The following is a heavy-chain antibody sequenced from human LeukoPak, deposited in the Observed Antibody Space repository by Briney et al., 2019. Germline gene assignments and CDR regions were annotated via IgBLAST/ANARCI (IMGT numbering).Heavy chain of an antibody. CDR1: GFTFDDYA. D-gene: IGHD7-27*01. Sequence: PGRSLRLSCAASGFTFDDYAMHWVRQAPGKGLEWVSGISWNSGSIGYADSVKGRFTISRDNAKNSLYLQMNSLRAEDTALYYCARGGPTGALDDWGQGTLLTVSS. CDR3: ARGGPTGALDD. CDR2: ISWNSGSI. V-gene: IGHV3-9*01. J-gene: IGHJ4*02.